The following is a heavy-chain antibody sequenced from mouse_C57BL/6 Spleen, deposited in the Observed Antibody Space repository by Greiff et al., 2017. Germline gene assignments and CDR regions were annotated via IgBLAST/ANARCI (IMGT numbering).Heavy chain of an antibody. D-gene: IGHD1-1*01. J-gene: IGHJ3*01. V-gene: IGHV1-69*01. CDR1: GYTFTSYW. CDR3: ARDYGSSHFAY. Sequence: VQLQQSGAELVMPGASVKLSCKASGYTFTSYWMHWVKQRPGQGLEWIGEIDPSDSYTNYNQKFKGKSTLTVDKSSSTAYMQLSSLTSEDSAVYYCARDYGSSHFAYWGQGTLVTVSA. CDR2: IDPSDSYT.